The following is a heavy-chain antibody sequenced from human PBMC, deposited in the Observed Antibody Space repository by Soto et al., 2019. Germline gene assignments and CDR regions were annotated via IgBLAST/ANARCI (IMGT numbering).Heavy chain of an antibody. Sequence: PGESLKISCKGSGYRFTSCWISWVRQMPGKGLEWMGRIDPSDSYTNYSPSFQGHVTISADKSISTAYLQWSSLKASDTAMYYCARSPITMIVVVTSDHYYYGMDDWGQGTTVTVSS. D-gene: IGHD3-22*01. CDR1: GYRFTSCW. V-gene: IGHV5-10-1*01. CDR3: ARSPITMIVVVTSDHYYYGMDD. CDR2: IDPSDSYT. J-gene: IGHJ6*02.